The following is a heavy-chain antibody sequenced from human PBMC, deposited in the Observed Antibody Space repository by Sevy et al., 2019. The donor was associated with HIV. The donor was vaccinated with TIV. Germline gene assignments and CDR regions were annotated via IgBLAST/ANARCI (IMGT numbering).Heavy chain of an antibody. CDR2: IKQDGSEN. CDR1: GFTFSSYW. V-gene: IGHV3-7*01. D-gene: IGHD6-25*01. CDR3: ARALAAAASY. J-gene: IGHJ4*02. Sequence: GGSLRLSCAASGFTFSSYWMNWVRQAPGKGLEWVANIKQDGSENYYVDSVKGRFTISRDNAKNSMHLQMNSLRAEDTAVYYCARALAAAASYWGQGTLVTVSS.